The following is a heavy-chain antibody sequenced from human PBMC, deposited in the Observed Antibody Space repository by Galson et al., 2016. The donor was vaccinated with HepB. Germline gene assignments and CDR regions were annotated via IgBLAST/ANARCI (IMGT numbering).Heavy chain of an antibody. CDR2: ISGFGDKT. V-gene: IGHV3-23*01. D-gene: IGHD2-2*01. CDR3: ARGATYFYSSSGRSYDWFDS. CDR1: GFAFGTYA. J-gene: IGHJ5*01. Sequence: SLRLSCAASGFAFGTYAMTWVRQAPGKGLEWVSGISGFGDKTYYADPVKGRFTISRDNSKNTMYLQMTSLIVDDTAVYHCARGATYFYSSSGRSYDWFDSWGQGALVTVSS.